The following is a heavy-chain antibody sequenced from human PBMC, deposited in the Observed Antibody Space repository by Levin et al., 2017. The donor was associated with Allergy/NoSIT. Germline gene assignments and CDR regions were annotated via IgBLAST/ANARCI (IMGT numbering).Heavy chain of an antibody. Sequence: GGSLRLSCAASGFTFDDYAMHWVRQAPGKGLEWVSGINWNSDNIVYADSVKGRFTISRDNAKNSLHLQMNSLRVEDTAVYYCVKDKEGDWSFDYWGQGTLVTVSS. V-gene: IGHV3-9*01. CDR3: VKDKEGDWSFDY. CDR1: GFTFDDYA. J-gene: IGHJ4*02. D-gene: IGHD3/OR15-3a*01. CDR2: INWNSDNI.